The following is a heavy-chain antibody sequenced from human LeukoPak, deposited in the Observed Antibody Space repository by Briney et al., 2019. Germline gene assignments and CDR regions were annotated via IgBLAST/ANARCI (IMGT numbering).Heavy chain of an antibody. V-gene: IGHV4-39*01. CDR2: IYYSGST. CDR3: ARHSSGYYDAFDI. CDR1: GGSISSSSYY. Sequence: SETLSLTCTVSGGSISSSSYYWGWIRQPPGKGLEWIGSIYYSGSTYYNPSLKSRVTISVDTSKNQFSLKLSSVTAADTAVYYCARHSSGYYDAFDIWGQGTMVTVSS. J-gene: IGHJ3*02. D-gene: IGHD3-22*01.